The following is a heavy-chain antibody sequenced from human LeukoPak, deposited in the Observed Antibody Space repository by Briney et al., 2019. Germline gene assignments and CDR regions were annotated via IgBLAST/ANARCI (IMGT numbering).Heavy chain of an antibody. V-gene: IGHV4-59*08. D-gene: IGHD1-26*01. J-gene: IGHJ4*02. CDR1: AGSISSYY. CDR2: MYYSGST. Sequence: SESLSLTCTLAAGSISSYYWSWIRQPPGKGLEWIGYMYYSGSTNYNPPLKSRVTISIDTSKNQFSLKLSSVTAADMAVYYCARGRTYVDYWGQGTLVTVSS. CDR3: ARGRTYVDY.